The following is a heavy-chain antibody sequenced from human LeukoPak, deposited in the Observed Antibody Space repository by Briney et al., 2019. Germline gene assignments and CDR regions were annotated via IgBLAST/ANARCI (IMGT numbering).Heavy chain of an antibody. D-gene: IGHD6-19*01. CDR2: INPNSDGA. J-gene: IGHJ4*01. CDR3: ARDRARWAVAGTLSLGY. V-gene: IGHV1-2*02. CDR1: RYTFTVYY. Sequence: ASVKVSSKPSRYTFTVYYIHRVPQAPGQGREWRGWINPNSDGANFTQNFQSRVTLTRDTSTSTGYMEVNRLISEETAVYYCARDRARWAVAGTLSLGYWGQGTLVTVSS.